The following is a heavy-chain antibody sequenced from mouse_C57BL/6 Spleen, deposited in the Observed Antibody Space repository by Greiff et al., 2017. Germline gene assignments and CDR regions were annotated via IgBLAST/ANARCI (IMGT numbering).Heavy chain of an antibody. J-gene: IGHJ4*01. CDR2: IDPSDSET. D-gene: IGHD1-1*01. V-gene: IGHV1-52*01. CDR3: ARSPGSSYAMDY. CDR1: GYTFTSYW. Sequence: VQLQQPGAELVRPGSSVKLSCKASGYTFTSYWMHWVKQRPIQGLEWIGNIDPSDSETHYNQKFKDKATLTVDKSSSTAYMQLSSLTSEDSAVYYCARSPGSSYAMDYWGQGTSVTVSS.